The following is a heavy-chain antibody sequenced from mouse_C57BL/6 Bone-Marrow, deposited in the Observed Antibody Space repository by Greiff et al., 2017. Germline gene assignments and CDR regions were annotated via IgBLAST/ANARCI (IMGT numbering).Heavy chain of an antibody. CDR2: ISDGGSYT. V-gene: IGHV5-4*03. D-gene: IGHD1-1*01. Sequence: EVKLMESGGGLVKPGGSLKLSCAASGFTFSSYAMSWVRQTPEKRLEWVATISDGGSYTYYPDNVKGRFTISRDNAKNNLYLQMSHLKSEDTAMYYCARSYYYGSRGFAYWGQGTLVTVSA. J-gene: IGHJ3*01. CDR3: ARSYYYGSRGFAY. CDR1: GFTFSSYA.